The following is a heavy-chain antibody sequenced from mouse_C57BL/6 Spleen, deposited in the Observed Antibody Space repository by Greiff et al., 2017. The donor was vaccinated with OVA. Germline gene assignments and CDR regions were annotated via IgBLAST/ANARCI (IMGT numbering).Heavy chain of an antibody. CDR1: GYAFSSSW. D-gene: IGHD1-1*01. CDR2: IYPGDGDT. V-gene: IGHV1-82*01. Sequence: QVQLQQSGPELVKPGASVKISCKASGYAFSSSWMNWVKQRPGKGLEWIGRIYPGDGDTNYNGNFKGKATLTADKSSSTAYMQLSSLTSEDSAVYFGARSGTTVVDDYFDYWGQGTTLTVSS. J-gene: IGHJ2*01. CDR3: ARSGTTVVDDYFDY.